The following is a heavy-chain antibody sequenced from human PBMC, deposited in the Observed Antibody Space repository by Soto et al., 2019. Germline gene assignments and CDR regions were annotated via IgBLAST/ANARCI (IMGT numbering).Heavy chain of an antibody. V-gene: IGHV4-39*01. CDR1: GGSISSSSYY. J-gene: IGHJ4*02. CDR3: ARGPWIQSPVWF. D-gene: IGHD5-18*01. CDR2: IYYSGST. Sequence: ASETLSLTCTVSGGSISSSSYYWGWIRQPPGKGLEWIGSIYYSGSTYYNPSLKSRVTISVDTSKNQFSLKLSSVTAADTAVYYCARGPWIQSPVWFWGQGTLVTVSS.